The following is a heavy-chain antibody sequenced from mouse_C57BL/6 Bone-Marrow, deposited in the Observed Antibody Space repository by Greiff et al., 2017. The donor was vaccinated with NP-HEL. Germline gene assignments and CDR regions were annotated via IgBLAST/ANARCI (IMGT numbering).Heavy chain of an antibody. CDR2: IYPRSGNN. D-gene: IGHD3-3*01. V-gene: IGHV1-81*01. Sequence: QVQLKQSGAELARPGASVKLSCKASGYTFTSYGISWVKQRTGQGLEWIGEIYPRSGNNYDNEKFKGKATLTADKSSSTAYMELRSLTSEDSAVYFCARRAGTAYWGQGTTLTVSS. J-gene: IGHJ2*01. CDR3: ARRAGTAY. CDR1: GYTFTSYG.